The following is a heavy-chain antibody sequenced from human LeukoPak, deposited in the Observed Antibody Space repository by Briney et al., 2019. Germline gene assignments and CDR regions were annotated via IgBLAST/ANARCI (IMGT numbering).Heavy chain of an antibody. J-gene: IGHJ4*02. CDR3: ANAHLGGRFLLDY. CDR1: GFTFSSYS. V-gene: IGHV3-30*18. Sequence: GGSLRLSCAASGFTFSSYSMNWVRQAPGKGLEWVAVISYDGSNKYYADSVKGRFTISRDNSKNTLYLQMNSLRAEDTAVYYCANAHLGGRFLLDYWGQGTLVTVSS. CDR2: ISYDGSNK. D-gene: IGHD1-26*01.